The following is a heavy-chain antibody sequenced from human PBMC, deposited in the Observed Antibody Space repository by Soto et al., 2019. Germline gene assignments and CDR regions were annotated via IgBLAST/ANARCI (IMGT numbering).Heavy chain of an antibody. V-gene: IGHV3-23*01. CDR1: GFTFSSYA. J-gene: IGHJ6*03. D-gene: IGHD5-18*01. CDR2: ISGSGGST. Sequence: PGGSLRLSCAASGFTFSSYAMSWVRQAPGKGLEWVSAISGSGGSTYYADSVKGRFTISRDNSKNTLYLQMNSLRAEDTAVYYCAKKRIQPSGGNYYYYMDVWGKGTTVTVSS. CDR3: AKKRIQPSGGNYYYYMDV.